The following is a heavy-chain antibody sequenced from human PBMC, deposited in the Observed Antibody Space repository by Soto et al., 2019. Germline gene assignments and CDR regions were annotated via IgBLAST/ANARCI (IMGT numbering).Heavy chain of an antibody. CDR2: IWYDGSNK. J-gene: IGHJ6*02. D-gene: IGHD3-10*01. CDR1: GFTFSSYG. Sequence: GGSLRLSCAASGFTFSSYGMHWVRQAPGKGLEWVAVIWYDGSNKYYADSVKGRFTISRDNSKNTLYLQMNSLRAEDTAVYYYGSGGLYYYYGMDVWGQGTTVTVSS. CDR3: GSGGLYYYYGMDV. V-gene: IGHV3-33*01.